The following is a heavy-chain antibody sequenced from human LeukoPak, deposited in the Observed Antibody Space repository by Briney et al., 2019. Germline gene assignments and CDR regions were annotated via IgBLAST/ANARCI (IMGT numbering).Heavy chain of an antibody. CDR3: ATDPGEMATIEEY. V-gene: IGHV3-23*01. D-gene: IGHD5-24*01. J-gene: IGHJ4*02. CDR2: ISGTDGST. Sequence: GGSLRLSCAASGFTFYSYAMNWVRQAPGKGLEWVSTISGTDGSTYYADSVKGRFTISRDNSKNTLYLQMNSLRAEDTALYYCATDPGEMATIEEYWGQGTLVIVSS. CDR1: GFTFYSYA.